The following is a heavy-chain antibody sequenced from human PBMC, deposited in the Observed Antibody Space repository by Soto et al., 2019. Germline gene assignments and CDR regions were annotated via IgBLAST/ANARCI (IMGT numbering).Heavy chain of an antibody. CDR2: INSDGSVT. CDR3: VSETTYGDYYYYYMDV. J-gene: IGHJ6*03. CDR1: GFTFRTYW. V-gene: IGHV3-74*01. D-gene: IGHD4-17*01. Sequence: EVQLVESGGGLVQPGGSLRLSCAASGFTFRTYWIYWVRQAPGKGLVWVSRINSDGSVTTYAESVKGRFTVSRDNAKNTVYLQMNTPRAEDTAVYYCVSETTYGDYYYYYMDVWGKGTTVTVSS.